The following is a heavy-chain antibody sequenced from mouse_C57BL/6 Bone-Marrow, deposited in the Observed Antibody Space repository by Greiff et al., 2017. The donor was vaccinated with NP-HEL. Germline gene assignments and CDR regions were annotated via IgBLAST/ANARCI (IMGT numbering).Heavy chain of an antibody. J-gene: IGHJ1*03. V-gene: IGHV1-69*01. CDR1: GYTFTSYW. CDR3: ARGSTVVASDWYFDV. Sequence: QVQLQQPGAELVMPGASVKLSCKASGYTFTSYWMHWVKQRPGQGLEWIGEIDPSDSYTNYNQKFKRKSTLTVDKSSSTAYMQLSSLTSEDSAVYYCARGSTVVASDWYFDVWGTGTTVTVSS. CDR2: IDPSDSYT. D-gene: IGHD1-1*01.